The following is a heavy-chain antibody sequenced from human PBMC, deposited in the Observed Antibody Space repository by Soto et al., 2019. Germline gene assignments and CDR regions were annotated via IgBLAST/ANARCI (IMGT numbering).Heavy chain of an antibody. CDR3: ARAIKTLVSSRYYDSSISDAFDI. Sequence: SETLSLTCTVSGGSIRSYYWSWIRQPAGKGLEWIGRIYTSGSTNYNPSLKSRVTMSVDTSKNQFSLKLSSVTAADTAVYHCARAIKTLVSSRYYDSSISDAFDIWGQGTMVT. V-gene: IGHV4-4*07. CDR2: IYTSGST. D-gene: IGHD3-22*01. CDR1: GGSIRSYY. J-gene: IGHJ3*02.